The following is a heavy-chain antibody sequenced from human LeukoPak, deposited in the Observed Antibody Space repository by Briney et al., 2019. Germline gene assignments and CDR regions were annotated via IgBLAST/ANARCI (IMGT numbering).Heavy chain of an antibody. D-gene: IGHD7-27*01. J-gene: IGHJ4*02. CDR1: GFTFGDSA. Sequence: GGSLRLSCTASGFTFGDSAMDWFRQAPGKGLEWVGFIRSKAHGGTTEYAASVKGRLTISRDDSKSIAYLQMNSLKTEDTAVYYCTRVWGPYYFDYWGQGTLVTVSS. CDR3: TRVWGPYYFDY. V-gene: IGHV3-49*03. CDR2: IRSKAHGGTT.